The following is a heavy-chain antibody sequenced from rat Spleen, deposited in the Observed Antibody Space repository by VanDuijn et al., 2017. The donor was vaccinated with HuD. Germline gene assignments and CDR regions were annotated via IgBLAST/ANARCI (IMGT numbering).Heavy chain of an antibody. CDR3: TRKGEL. J-gene: IGHJ2*01. D-gene: IGHD5-1*01. Sequence: EVQLVESGGGLVQPGRSMKLSCAASGFTFTNYYMAWVRQAPTRGLEWVASINTGGGNTYYRQSVKGRFTISRDNAKSTLYLRMDSLRSEDTATYYCTRKGELWGQGVMVTVSS. CDR2: INTGGGNT. CDR1: GFTFTNYY. V-gene: IGHV5-25*01.